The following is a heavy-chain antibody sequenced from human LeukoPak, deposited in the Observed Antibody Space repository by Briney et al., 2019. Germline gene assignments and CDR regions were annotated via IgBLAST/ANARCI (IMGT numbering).Heavy chain of an antibody. V-gene: IGHV3-21*01. CDR1: GFTFSSYS. J-gene: IGHJ6*02. Sequence: PGGSLRLSCAASGFTFSSYSVNWVRQAPGKGLEWVSFISSSSIYIYYADSVKGRFTISRDNAKNSLYLQMNSLRAEDTAVYYCARDQGAYYYGSGLPMDVWGQGTTVTVSS. D-gene: IGHD3-10*01. CDR3: ARDQGAYYYGSGLPMDV. CDR2: ISSSSIYI.